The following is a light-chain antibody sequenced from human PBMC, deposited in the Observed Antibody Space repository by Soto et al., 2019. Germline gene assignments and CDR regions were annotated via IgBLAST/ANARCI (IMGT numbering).Light chain of an antibody. CDR3: QSYDSSNHEV. Sequence: NFMLTQPHSMSEPPGKTVTISCTRSSGSIASNYVQWYQQRPGSSPTTVIYEDNQRPSGVPDRFSGSIDSSSNSASLTISGLKTEDEADYYCQSYDSSNHEVFGGGTKLTVL. V-gene: IGLV6-57*01. CDR1: SGSIASNY. J-gene: IGLJ2*01. CDR2: EDN.